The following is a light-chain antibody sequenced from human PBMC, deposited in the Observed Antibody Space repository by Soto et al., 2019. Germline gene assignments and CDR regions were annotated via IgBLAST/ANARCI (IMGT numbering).Light chain of an antibody. Sequence: QSVLTQPPSASGTPGQRVTISCSGSSSNIGGNSVNWYQHLPGTAPKILMYSDDERPSGVPDRFSGSKSGTSASLAISGLQSEDEADYYCAAWDDNLNGPVFGGGTKPPS. V-gene: IGLV1-44*01. CDR2: SDD. CDR3: AAWDDNLNGPV. J-gene: IGLJ2*01. CDR1: SSNIGGNS.